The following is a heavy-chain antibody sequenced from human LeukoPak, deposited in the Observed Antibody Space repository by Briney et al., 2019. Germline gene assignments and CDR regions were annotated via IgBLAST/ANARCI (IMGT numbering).Heavy chain of an antibody. CDR2: IDNSGST. J-gene: IGHJ6*02. V-gene: IGHV4-59*01. CDR1: GGSIRSYY. CDR3: ARQGPYNWNYYYYYGMDV. Sequence: SETLSLTCTVSGGSIRSYYWSWIPLPPGKGLEWIGYIDNSGSTNYNPSLKSRVTISVDTSKNQFSLKLSSVTAADTAVYYCARQGPYNWNYYYYYGMDVWGQGTTVTVSS. D-gene: IGHD1-20*01.